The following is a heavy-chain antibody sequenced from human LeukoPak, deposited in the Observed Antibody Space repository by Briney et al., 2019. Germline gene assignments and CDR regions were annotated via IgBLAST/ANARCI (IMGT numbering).Heavy chain of an antibody. V-gene: IGHV3-48*03. CDR2: ISSSGSTI. Sequence: PGGSLRLSCAASGFTFSSYEMNWVRQAPGKGLEWVSYISSSGSTIYYADSVKDRFTISRDNAKNSLYLQMNSLRAEDTAVYYCARAAIAAAGGIDYWGQGTLVTVSS. CDR1: GFTFSSYE. J-gene: IGHJ4*02. CDR3: ARAAIAAAGGIDY. D-gene: IGHD6-13*01.